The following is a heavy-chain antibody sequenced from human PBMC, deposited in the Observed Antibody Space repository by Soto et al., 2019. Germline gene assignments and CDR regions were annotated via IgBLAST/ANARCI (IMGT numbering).Heavy chain of an antibody. CDR2: ISYDGSNK. J-gene: IGHJ3*02. V-gene: IGHV3-30-3*01. CDR1: GFTFSSYA. CDR3: ARDPAQYYYDSSGYPAFDI. D-gene: IGHD3-22*01. Sequence: QVQLVESGGGVVQPGRSLRLSCAASGFTFSSYAMHWVRQAPGKGLEWVAVISYDGSNKYYADSVKCRFTISRDNSKNTLYLQMNSLRAEDTGVYYCARDPAQYYYDSSGYPAFDIWGQGTMVTVSS.